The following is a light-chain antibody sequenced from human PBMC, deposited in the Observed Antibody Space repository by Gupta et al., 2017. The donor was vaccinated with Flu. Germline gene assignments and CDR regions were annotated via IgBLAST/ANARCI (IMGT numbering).Light chain of an antibody. Sequence: QPMLTQPPSASGAPGQTVNISCSGSSSNVGSNSVYWYQQLPGLAPKLLLFSNTQRPSRVPDRFSCDTSCASASPVTSGRQHEDDGRDYCSASDDYIKGCRVFGGGTKLTVL. CDR1: SSNVGSNS. V-gene: IGLV1-47*02. J-gene: IGLJ3*02. CDR3: SASDDYIKGCRV. CDR2: SNT.